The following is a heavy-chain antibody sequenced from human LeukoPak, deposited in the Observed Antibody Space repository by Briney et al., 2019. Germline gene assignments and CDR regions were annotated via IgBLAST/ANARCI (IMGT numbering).Heavy chain of an antibody. D-gene: IGHD3-22*01. CDR1: GFTVSSNY. CDR3: ARDLTGSSKYYYDSSGHMY. V-gene: IGHV3-53*01. J-gene: IGHJ4*02. Sequence: GGSLRLSCAASGFTVSSNYMSWVRQAPGKGLEWVSVIYSGGSTYYADSVKGRFTISRDNAKNSLYLQMNSLRAEDTAVYYCARDLTGSSKYYYDSSGHMYWGQGTLVTVSS. CDR2: IYSGGST.